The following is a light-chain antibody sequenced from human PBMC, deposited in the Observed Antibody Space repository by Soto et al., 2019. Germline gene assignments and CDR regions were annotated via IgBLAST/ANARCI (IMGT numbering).Light chain of an antibody. CDR2: KAS. V-gene: IGKV1-5*03. Sequence: DIQMTQSPSTLSGSVGDRVTITCRASQTISSSLAWYQQKPGKAPKLLIYKASTLKSGGPSRFSGSGSGTEFTLTISSLQPDDFATYYCQHYNSYSEAFGQGTKLDIK. CDR1: QTISSS. CDR3: QHYNSYSEA. J-gene: IGKJ1*01.